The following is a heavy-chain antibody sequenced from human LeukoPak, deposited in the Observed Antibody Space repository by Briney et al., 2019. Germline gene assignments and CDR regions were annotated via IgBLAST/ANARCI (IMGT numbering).Heavy chain of an antibody. CDR2: IYYSGST. CDR3: ARDIRWYFDL. CDR1: VGSLSSYY. J-gene: IGHJ2*01. V-gene: IGHV4-59*01. Sequence: SETLSLTCTVSVGSLSSYYWSCIPQPPGKGLECGGYIYYSGSTNYNPPLNSTVYISVDTSKNQFSLTLSSVTAADPAVYYCARDIRWYFDLWGRGTLVTVAS. D-gene: IGHD2-21*01.